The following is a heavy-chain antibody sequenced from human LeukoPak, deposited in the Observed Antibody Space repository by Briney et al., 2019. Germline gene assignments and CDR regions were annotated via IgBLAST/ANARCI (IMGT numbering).Heavy chain of an antibody. CDR1: GGSISSGDYY. J-gene: IGHJ6*02. D-gene: IGHD1/OR15-1a*01. CDR3: AREPNSDLLHYYGMDV. Sequence: SQTLSLTCTVSGGSISSGDYYWSWIRQPPGKGLEWIGYIYYSGSTYYNPSLKSRVTISVDTSKNQFSLKLSSVTAADTAVHYCAREPNSDLLHYYGMDVWGQGTTVTVSS. V-gene: IGHV4-30-4*01. CDR2: IYYSGST.